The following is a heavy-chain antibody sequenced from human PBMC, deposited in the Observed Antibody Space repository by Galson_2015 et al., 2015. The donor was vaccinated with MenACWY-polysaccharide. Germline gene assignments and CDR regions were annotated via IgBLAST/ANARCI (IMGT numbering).Heavy chain of an antibody. J-gene: IGHJ6*02. CDR2: ISYDGSNK. Sequence: RLSCAASGFTFSSYAMHWVRQAPGKGLEWVAVISYDGSNKYYADSVKGRFTISRDNSKNTLYLQMNSLRAEDTAVYYCARDRRAAAGYYYYGMDVWGQGTTVTVSS. CDR1: GFTFSSYA. D-gene: IGHD6-13*01. CDR3: ARDRRAAAGYYYYGMDV. V-gene: IGHV3-30-3*01.